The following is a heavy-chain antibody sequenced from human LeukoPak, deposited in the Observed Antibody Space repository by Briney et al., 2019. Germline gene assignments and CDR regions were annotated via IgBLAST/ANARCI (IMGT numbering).Heavy chain of an antibody. D-gene: IGHD5-18*01. CDR3: ARDTGALVTHFDY. CDR1: GFAFSSYW. Sequence: GGSLRLSCAASGFAFSSYWMSWVRQAPGEGLEWVANIKYDEIEKYHVDSVKGRFTISRDNAKNSLYLQMNSLRAEDTAVYYCARDTGALVTHFDYWGQGTLVTVSS. CDR2: IKYDEIEK. J-gene: IGHJ4*02. V-gene: IGHV3-7*03.